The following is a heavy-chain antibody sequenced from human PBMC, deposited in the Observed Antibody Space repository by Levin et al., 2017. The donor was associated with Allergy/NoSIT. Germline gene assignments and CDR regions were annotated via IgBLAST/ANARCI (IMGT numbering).Heavy chain of an antibody. CDR3: ARDPITMVRGVIRPYYFDY. V-gene: IGHV3-48*01. CDR1: GFTFSSYS. CDR2: ISSSSSTI. Sequence: GGSLRLSCAASGFTFSSYSMNWVRQAPGKGLEWVSYISSSSSTIYYADSVKGRFTISRDNAKNSLYLQMNSLRAEDTAVYYCARDPITMVRGVIRPYYFDYWGQGTLVTVSS. J-gene: IGHJ4*02. D-gene: IGHD3-10*01.